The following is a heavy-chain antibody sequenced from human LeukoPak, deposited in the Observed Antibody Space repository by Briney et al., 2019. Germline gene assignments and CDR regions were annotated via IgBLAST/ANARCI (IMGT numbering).Heavy chain of an antibody. Sequence: PSETLSLTCTVSVGSLSNYYRSWIRQPPRKGLEWIGYIYYSGNTNYNPSLKSRITISVDTSKNQFSLKLSSVTAADTAMYYCAGGLGNGAFDIWGQGTLVTVSS. D-gene: IGHD1-1*01. CDR3: AGGLGNGAFDI. CDR1: VGSLSNYY. V-gene: IGHV4-59*01. J-gene: IGHJ3*02. CDR2: IYYSGNT.